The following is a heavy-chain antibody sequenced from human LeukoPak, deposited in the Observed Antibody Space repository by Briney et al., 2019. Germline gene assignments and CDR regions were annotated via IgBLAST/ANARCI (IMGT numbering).Heavy chain of an antibody. D-gene: IGHD5-12*01. CDR3: ARVQEMATITFFDY. CDR1: GFTFSSYA. Sequence: GGSLRLSCAASGFTFSSYAMHWVRQAPGKGLEYVSAISSNGGSTYYANSVKGRFTISRDNSKNTLYLQMGSLGAEDMAVYYCARVQEMATITFFDYWGQGTLVTVSS. CDR2: ISSNGGST. V-gene: IGHV3-64*01. J-gene: IGHJ4*02.